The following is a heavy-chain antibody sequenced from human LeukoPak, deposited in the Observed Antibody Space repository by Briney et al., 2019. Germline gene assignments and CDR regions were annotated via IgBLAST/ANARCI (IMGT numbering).Heavy chain of an antibody. Sequence: KPSETLSLTCTVSGGSISSSSYYWGWIRQPPGKGLEWIGSIYYSGSTYYNPSLKSRVTISVDTSKNQFPLKLSSVTAADTAVYYCARHSSGFDYWGQGTLVTVSS. CDR1: GGSISSSSYY. D-gene: IGHD6-19*01. J-gene: IGHJ4*02. CDR3: ARHSSGFDY. CDR2: IYYSGST. V-gene: IGHV4-39*01.